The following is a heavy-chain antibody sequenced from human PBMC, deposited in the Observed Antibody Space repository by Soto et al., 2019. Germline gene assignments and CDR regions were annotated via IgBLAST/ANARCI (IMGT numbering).Heavy chain of an antibody. Sequence: GGSLRLSCAASGFTFSSYAMSWVRQAPGKGLEWVAVISYDGSNKYYADSVKGRFTISRDNSKNTLYLQMNSLRAEDTAVYYCARDRGGDFWSGSFYYYYGMDVWGQGTTVTVSS. D-gene: IGHD3-3*01. CDR1: GFTFSSYA. CDR2: ISYDGSNK. V-gene: IGHV3-30-3*01. J-gene: IGHJ6*02. CDR3: ARDRGGDFWSGSFYYYYGMDV.